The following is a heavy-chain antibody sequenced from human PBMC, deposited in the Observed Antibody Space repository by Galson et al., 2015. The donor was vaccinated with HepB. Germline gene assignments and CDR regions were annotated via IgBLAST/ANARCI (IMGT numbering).Heavy chain of an antibody. Sequence: SVKVSCKASGYTFTSYYMFWVRQAPGQGPEWMGLINPSGDSATYSQKFQGTVTMTRDTSTSTVYMELSSLRSEDTAVYYCARYSSTMAFDYWGQGTLVTVSS. D-gene: IGHD2-2*01. J-gene: IGHJ4*02. V-gene: IGHV1-46*01. CDR1: GYTFTSYY. CDR2: INPSGDSA. CDR3: ARYSSTMAFDY.